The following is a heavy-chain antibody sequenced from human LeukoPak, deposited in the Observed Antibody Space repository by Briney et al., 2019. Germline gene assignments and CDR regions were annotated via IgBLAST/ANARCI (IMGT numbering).Heavy chain of an antibody. Sequence: GGSLRLSCAASGFTFSSYGMHWVRQAPGKGLEWVAFIRYDGSNKYSDSVKGRFTISRDNSKNTLYLQMNSLRAEDTAVYYCAKQPDGSGTFDYWGQGTLVTVSS. CDR1: GFTFSSYG. CDR3: AKQPDGSGTFDY. J-gene: IGHJ4*02. D-gene: IGHD3-10*01. CDR2: IRYDGSNK. V-gene: IGHV3-30*02.